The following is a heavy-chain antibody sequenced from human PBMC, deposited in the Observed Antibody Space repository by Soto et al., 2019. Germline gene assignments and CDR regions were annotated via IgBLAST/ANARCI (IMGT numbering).Heavy chain of an antibody. CDR2: IYYSGST. CDR3: ARDERLAHYSDGMDV. J-gene: IGHJ6*02. D-gene: IGHD5-12*01. Sequence: QVQLQESGPGLVKPSQTLSLTCTVSGGSISSGGYYWSWIRQHPGKGLEWIGYIYYSGSTYYNPSLKSRVTISVDTSKNQFSLKLSSVTAADTAVYYCARDERLAHYSDGMDVWGQGTTVTVSS. V-gene: IGHV4-31*03. CDR1: GGSISSGGYY.